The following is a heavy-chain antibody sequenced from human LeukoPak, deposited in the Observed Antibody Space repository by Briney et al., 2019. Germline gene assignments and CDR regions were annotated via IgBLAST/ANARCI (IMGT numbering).Heavy chain of an antibody. V-gene: IGHV1-69*04. CDR2: IIPILGIA. J-gene: IGHJ4*02. CDR3: ARDPINYDILTGYPRDFDY. D-gene: IGHD3-9*01. Sequence: ASVKVSCKASGGTFSSYAISWVRQAPGQGLEWMGRIIPILGIANYAQKFQGRVTITADKSTSTAYMELSSLRSEDTAVYYCARDPINYDILTGYPRDFDYWGQGTLVTVSS. CDR1: GGTFSSYA.